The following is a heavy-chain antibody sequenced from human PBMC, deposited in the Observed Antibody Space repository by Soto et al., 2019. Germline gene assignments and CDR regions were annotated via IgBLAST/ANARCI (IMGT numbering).Heavy chain of an antibody. CDR3: ARDLFTLYYYYYGMDV. Sequence: PGGSLRLSCAASGFPFSSYSMNWVRQAPGKGLEWVSYISSSSSTIYYADSVKGRFTISRDNAKNSLYLQMNSLRDEDTAVYYCARDLFTLYYYYYGMDVWGQGTTVTVSS. V-gene: IGHV3-48*02. J-gene: IGHJ6*02. CDR2: ISSSSSTI. CDR1: GFPFSSYS.